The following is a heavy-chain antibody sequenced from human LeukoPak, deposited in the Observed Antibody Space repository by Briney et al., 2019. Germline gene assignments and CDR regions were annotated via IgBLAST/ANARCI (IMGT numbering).Heavy chain of an antibody. J-gene: IGHJ4*02. V-gene: IGHV3-7*01. CDR2: IKQDGSEK. Sequence: GGSLRLSWVVSGFTFSSDWLNWVRQAPGKGLEWVASIKQDGSEKKYVHSVKGRFTISRDNAKNSLYLQMNSLRAEDTAVYYCARDDARWEVPFDYWGQGSLVTVSS. CDR1: GFTFSSDW. CDR3: ARDDARWEVPFDY. D-gene: IGHD1-26*01.